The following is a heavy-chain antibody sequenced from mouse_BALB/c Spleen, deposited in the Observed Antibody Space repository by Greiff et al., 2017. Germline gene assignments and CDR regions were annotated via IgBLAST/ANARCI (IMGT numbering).Heavy chain of an antibody. CDR3: ARGGNYAGAWFAY. J-gene: IGHJ3*01. V-gene: IGHV5-4*02. D-gene: IGHD2-1*01. CDR2: ISDGGSYT. CDR1: GFTFSDYY. Sequence: VMLVESGGGLVKPGGSLKLSCAASGFTFSDYYMYWVRQTPEKRLEWVATISDGGSYTYYPDSVKGRFTISRDNAKNNLYLQMSSLKSEDTAMYYCARGGNYAGAWFAYWGQGTLVTVSA.